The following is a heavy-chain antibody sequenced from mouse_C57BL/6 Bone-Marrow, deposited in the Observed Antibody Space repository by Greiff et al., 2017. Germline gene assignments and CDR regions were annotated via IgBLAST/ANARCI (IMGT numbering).Heavy chain of an antibody. CDR2: INPSSGYT. CDR1: GYTFTSYW. CDR3: AREAWIKASLYAMDY. Sequence: QVQLQQSGAELAKPGASVKLSCKASGYTFTSYWMHWVKQRPGQGLEWIGYINPSSGYTKYNQKFKGKATLTADKSSSTAYMQLSSLTYEDSAVYYCAREAWIKASLYAMDYWGQGTSVTVSS. V-gene: IGHV1-7*01. D-gene: IGHD1-3*01. J-gene: IGHJ4*01.